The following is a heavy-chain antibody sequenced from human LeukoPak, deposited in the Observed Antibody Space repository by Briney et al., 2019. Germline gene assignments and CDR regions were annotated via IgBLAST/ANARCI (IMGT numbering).Heavy chain of an antibody. CDR2: IDKKDNFYAT. V-gene: IGHV3-73*01. CDR3: TRDSGTYNWLDP. Sequence: GGSLRLSCAASGFTFSGSAIHWVRQSSGKGLEWVGHIDKKDNFYATTSAASVTGRFTISRDDSKNTAYLQMNSLKTEGTALYYCTRDSGTYNWLDPWGQGTLVTVSS. D-gene: IGHD1-26*01. J-gene: IGHJ5*02. CDR1: GFTFSGSA.